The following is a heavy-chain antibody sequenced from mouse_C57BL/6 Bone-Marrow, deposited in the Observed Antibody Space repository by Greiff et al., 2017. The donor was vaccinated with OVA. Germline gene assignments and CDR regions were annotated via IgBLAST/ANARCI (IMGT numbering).Heavy chain of an antibody. CDR2: INPRSGYT. V-gene: IGHV1-7*01. Sequence: VQLQQSGAELAKPGASVKLSCTASGYIFNGYWMHWVKQRPGQGLEWIGYINPRSGYTKYTQKFKDKATLTADKSSSTAYLQLSSLTYEDSAADYCSNFYGYDDGYAMDYWGTGTSVTVSS. CDR1: GYIFNGYW. CDR3: SNFYGYDDGYAMDY. D-gene: IGHD2-2*01. J-gene: IGHJ4*01.